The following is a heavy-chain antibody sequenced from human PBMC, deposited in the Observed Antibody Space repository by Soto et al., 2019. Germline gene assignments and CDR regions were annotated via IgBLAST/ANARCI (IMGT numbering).Heavy chain of an antibody. CDR1: GFTFSSYV. CDR2: ISGSGGTT. D-gene: IGHD2-15*01. CDR3: TKKGEYCSGGNCYLPDY. Sequence: GGSLRLSCAASGFTFSSYVMSWVRQAPGKGLEWVSGISGSGGTTYYADSVKGRFTISRDSSKSTRYLQVNNLRAEDTAVYYCTKKGEYCSGGNCYLPDYWGQGTQVTVSS. V-gene: IGHV3-23*01. J-gene: IGHJ4*02.